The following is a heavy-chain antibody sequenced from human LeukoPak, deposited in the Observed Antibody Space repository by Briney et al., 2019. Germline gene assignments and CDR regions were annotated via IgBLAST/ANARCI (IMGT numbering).Heavy chain of an antibody. D-gene: IGHD4-17*01. CDR1: GGSISSYY. CDR2: IYYSGST. CDR3: GRQDYGDYFGYYYYYMDV. Sequence: TSETLSLTCTVSGGSISSYYWSWIRQPPGKGLEWIGYIYYSGSTNYNPSLKSRVTISVDTSKNQFSLKLSSVTAADTAVYYCGRQDYGDYFGYYYYYMDVWGKGTTVTVSS. J-gene: IGHJ6*03. V-gene: IGHV4-59*01.